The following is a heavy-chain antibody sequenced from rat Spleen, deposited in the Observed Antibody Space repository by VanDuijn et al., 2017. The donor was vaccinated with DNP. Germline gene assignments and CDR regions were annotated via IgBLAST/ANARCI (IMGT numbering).Heavy chain of an antibody. D-gene: IGHD4-3*01. Sequence: EVQLVESGGGLVQPGRSMKLSCAASGFTFSDYNMAWVRQAPEKGLEWVATSTFDGGTTYYRDSVKGRFTISRDNAENTVYLQMNSLRSEDTATYYCAKDPRDFDYWGQGVMVTVSS. CDR3: AKDPRDFDY. V-gene: IGHV5-7*01. J-gene: IGHJ2*01. CDR1: GFTFSDYN. CDR2: STFDGGTT.